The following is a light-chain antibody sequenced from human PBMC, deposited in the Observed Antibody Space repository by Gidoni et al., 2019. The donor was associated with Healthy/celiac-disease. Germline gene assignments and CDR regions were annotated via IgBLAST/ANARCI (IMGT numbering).Light chain of an antibody. CDR1: SRDVGSYNY. CDR3: SSYTSSSTLTWV. CDR2: AFT. Sequence: QSALTQPASVSGSPGQSITIPCTGTSRDVGSYNYVSLYQQHQGKTPKLMIYAFTKRPTGISNRFSGSKSGNTASLTISWLQAEDEADYYCSSYTSSSTLTWVFGGGTKLSVL. V-gene: IGLV2-14*03. J-gene: IGLJ3*02.